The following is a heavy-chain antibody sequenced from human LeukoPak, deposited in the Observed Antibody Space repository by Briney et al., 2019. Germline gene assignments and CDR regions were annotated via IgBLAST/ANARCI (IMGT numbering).Heavy chain of an antibody. D-gene: IGHD7-27*01. V-gene: IGHV4-59*01. CDR2: IYYTGST. CDR3: ASNTGTVFDY. Sequence: SETLSLTCTVSGGSISSYYWSWIRQPPGKGLEWIGYIYYTGSTEYNPSLRSRVTISLEMSKQQFSLTLTSVTAADAAVYYCASNTGTVFDYWGRGALVTVSS. J-gene: IGHJ4*02. CDR1: GGSISSYY.